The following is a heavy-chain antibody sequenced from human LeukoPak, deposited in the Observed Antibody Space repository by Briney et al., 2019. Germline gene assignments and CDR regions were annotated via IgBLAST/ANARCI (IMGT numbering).Heavy chain of an antibody. V-gene: IGHV1-69*04. Sequence: SVKVSCKISGGTFGSYGISWVRQAPGQGLEWMGRTIPIRGMTNYAQKFQGRVTITADTSTSTAYMELSSLTSEDTAVYFCARGPYDGTFYFDSWGQGTLVIVSS. CDR2: TIPIRGMT. CDR1: GGTFGSYG. D-gene: IGHD3-16*01. CDR3: ARGPYDGTFYFDS. J-gene: IGHJ4*02.